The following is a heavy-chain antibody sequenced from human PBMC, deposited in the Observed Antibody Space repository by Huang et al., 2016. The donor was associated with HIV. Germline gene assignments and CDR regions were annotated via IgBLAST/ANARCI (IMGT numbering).Heavy chain of an antibody. CDR2: VNDSGAT. CDR1: GGSFTGNY. V-gene: IGHV4-34*02. D-gene: IGHD3-3*01. J-gene: IGHJ6*02. CDR3: ARQWTILEWLLGLDV. Sequence: QMQLQQRGAGLLKPSETLSLTCGVSGGSFTGNYLTWLRQAPGKGLEWIGEVNDSGATNYNPSLNGRVTISRDKSNRELSLNLRSVTAADTAVYYCARQWTILEWLLGLDVWGQGTTVIVSS.